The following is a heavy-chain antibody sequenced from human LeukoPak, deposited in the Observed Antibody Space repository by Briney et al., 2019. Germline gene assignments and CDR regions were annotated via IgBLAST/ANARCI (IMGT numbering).Heavy chain of an antibody. V-gene: IGHV4-59*01. J-gene: IGHJ6*03. CDR1: GGSISSYY. Sequence: SETLSLTCTVSGGSISSYYWSWIRQPPGKGLEWIGYIYYSGSTNYNPSLKSRVTISVDTSKNQFSLKLSSVTAADTAVYYCARNYDFWSGYYYYYMDVWAKGPRSPSP. D-gene: IGHD3-3*01. CDR2: IYYSGST. CDR3: ARNYDFWSGYYYYYMDV.